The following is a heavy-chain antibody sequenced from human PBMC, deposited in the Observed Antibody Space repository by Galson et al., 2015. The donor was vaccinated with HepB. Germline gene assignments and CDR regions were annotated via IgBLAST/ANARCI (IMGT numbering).Heavy chain of an antibody. J-gene: IGHJ6*03. CDR3: ARGGLSCSSTSCYHYYYMDV. V-gene: IGHV3-30*04. Sequence: SLRLSCAASGFTFSSYAMHWVRQAPGKGLEWVAVISYDGSNKYYADSVKGRFTISRDNSKNTLYLQMNSLRAEDTAVYYCARGGLSCSSTSCYHYYYMDVWGKGTTVTVSS. CDR2: ISYDGSNK. CDR1: GFTFSSYA. D-gene: IGHD2-2*01.